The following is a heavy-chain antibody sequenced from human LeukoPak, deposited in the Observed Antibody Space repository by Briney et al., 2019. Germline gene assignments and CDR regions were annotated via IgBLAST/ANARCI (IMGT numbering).Heavy chain of an antibody. J-gene: IGHJ5*02. V-gene: IGHV3-53*01. CDR1: GFTVSSNY. CDR3: ARERLFGWFDP. D-gene: IGHD3-16*01. Sequence: GGSLRLSCAASGFTVSSNYMSWVRQAPGKGLEWVSVIYSGGSTYYADSVKGRFTISRDNSKNTLYLQMNRLRAEDTAVYYCARERLFGWFDPWGQGTLVTVSS. CDR2: IYSGGST.